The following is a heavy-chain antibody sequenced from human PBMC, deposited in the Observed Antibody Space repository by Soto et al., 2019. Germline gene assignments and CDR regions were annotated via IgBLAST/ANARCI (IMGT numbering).Heavy chain of an antibody. D-gene: IGHD3-16*01. CDR1: IVNFRSHW. CDR2: IKDDGSET. J-gene: IGHJ4*02. V-gene: IGHV3-7*01. CDR3: ARGQGAQ. Sequence: PGGSLRLSCQASIVNFRSHWMTWVRQAPGKGLEWVANIKDDGSETDYVDSVKGRFTISRDNTENSLYLEMNGLRVEDTALYYCARGQGAQWGQGTLVTVSS.